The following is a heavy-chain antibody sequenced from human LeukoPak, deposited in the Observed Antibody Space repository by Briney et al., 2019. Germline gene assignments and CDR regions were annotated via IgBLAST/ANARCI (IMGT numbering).Heavy chain of an antibody. CDR3: ARGSSYYYDSSGYYLFDY. D-gene: IGHD3-22*01. Sequence: SETLSLTCTVSGGSISSYYWSWIRQPAGKGLEWIGRIYTSGSTNYNPSLKSRVTMSVDTSKNQFSLKLSSVTAADTAVYYCARGSSYYYDSSGYYLFDYWGQGTLVTVSS. J-gene: IGHJ4*02. CDR1: GGSISSYY. V-gene: IGHV4-4*07. CDR2: IYTSGST.